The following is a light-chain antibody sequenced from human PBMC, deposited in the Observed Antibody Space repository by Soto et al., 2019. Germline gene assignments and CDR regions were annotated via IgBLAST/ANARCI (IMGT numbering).Light chain of an antibody. J-gene: IGKJ3*01. Sequence: ETVLTQSPGTLSLSPGERATLSCRASQTVNGNYLGWYQQKPGQAPRLLIYGTSSRATGIPDRFSGSGSGTDFTLTISSLQSDDFAVYYCQQYNNWPPTFGPGTKVDIK. CDR2: GTS. CDR3: QQYNNWPPT. V-gene: IGKV3-20*01. CDR1: QTVNGNY.